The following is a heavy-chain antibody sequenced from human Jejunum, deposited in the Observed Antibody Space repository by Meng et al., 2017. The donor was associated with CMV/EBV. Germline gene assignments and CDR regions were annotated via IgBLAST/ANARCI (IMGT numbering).Heavy chain of an antibody. J-gene: IGHJ4*02. CDR1: GFNFSKHW. D-gene: IGHD3-16*01. Sequence: GFNFSKHWLSWVRQAPGKGLEWVANIKQDGSQKYYVDSVKGRFTISRDNAKTSLYLQMNSLTAEDTALYYCAREESGDMPYAFNYWGQGTLVTVSS. V-gene: IGHV3-7*01. CDR3: AREESGDMPYAFNY. CDR2: IKQDGSQK.